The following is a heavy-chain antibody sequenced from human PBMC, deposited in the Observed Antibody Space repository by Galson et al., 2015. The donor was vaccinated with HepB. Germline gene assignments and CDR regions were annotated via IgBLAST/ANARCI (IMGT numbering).Heavy chain of an antibody. J-gene: IGHJ4*02. D-gene: IGHD1-26*01. CDR2: ISAYNGNT. V-gene: IGHV1-18*01. Sequence: SVKVSCKASGYTFTSYGISWVRQAPGQGLEWMGWISAYNGNTNYAQKLQGRVTMTTDTSTSTAYMELRSLRSDDTAVYYCARERAYSGSYSFDYWGQGTLVTVSS. CDR1: GYTFTSYG. CDR3: ARERAYSGSYSFDY.